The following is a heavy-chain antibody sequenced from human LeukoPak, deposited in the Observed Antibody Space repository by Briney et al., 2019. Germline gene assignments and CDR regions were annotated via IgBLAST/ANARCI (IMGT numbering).Heavy chain of an antibody. J-gene: IGHJ5*02. CDR1: GYTSTSYG. CDR3: ARVSAPPDYGDYVSENWFDP. CDR2: ISAYNKR. V-gene: IGHV1-18*01. D-gene: IGHD4-17*01. Sequence: GASVKVSCKASGYTSTSYGINWVRQALGQGLEWMGWISAYNKRNYAQKFQGRVTMTTDTSTSTAYMELRNLRSDDTAVYYCARVSAPPDYGDYVSENWFDPWGQGTLVTVSS.